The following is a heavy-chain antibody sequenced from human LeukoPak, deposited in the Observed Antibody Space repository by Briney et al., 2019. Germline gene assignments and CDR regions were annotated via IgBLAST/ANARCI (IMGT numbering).Heavy chain of an antibody. Sequence: PGGALRLSCAASGFTFSSYAMSWVRQAPGKGLEWVSPISGSGGSTYYADSVKGRFTISRDNSKNTVYLQMNSLRAEDTAVYYCAKDPTHFRVWDDYDNTRLNYWGQGTLVTVSS. CDR1: GFTFSSYA. CDR2: ISGSGGST. J-gene: IGHJ4*02. CDR3: AKDPTHFRVWDDYDNTRLNY. V-gene: IGHV3-23*01. D-gene: IGHD3-22*01.